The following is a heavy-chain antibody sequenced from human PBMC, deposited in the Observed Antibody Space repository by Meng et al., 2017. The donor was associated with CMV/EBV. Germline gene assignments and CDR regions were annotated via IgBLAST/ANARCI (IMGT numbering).Heavy chain of an antibody. CDR2: INHSGST. J-gene: IGHJ4*02. D-gene: IGHD1-1*01. V-gene: IGHV4-34*01. CDR3: ARGPPRAFTTGTTLLDY. Sequence: YGGSFSGYYWSWIRQPPGKGLEWIGEINHSGSTNYNPSLKSRVTISVDTSKNQFSLKLSSVTAADTAVYYCARGPPRAFTTGTTLLDYWGQGTLVTVS. CDR1: GGSFSGYY.